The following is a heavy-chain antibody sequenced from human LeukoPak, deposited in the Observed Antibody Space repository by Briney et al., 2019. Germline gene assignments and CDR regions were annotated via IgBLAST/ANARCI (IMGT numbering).Heavy chain of an antibody. V-gene: IGHV3-7*01. D-gene: IGHD6-19*01. Sequence: GGSLRLSCAASGFTFSSYWMTWVRQAPGKGPEWLGNIKGRFTISRDNAKNSLYLQMNSLRAEDTAVYYCARSAVAGPSPSGALKYWGQGTLVTVSS. CDR3: ARSAVAGPSPSGALKY. CDR2: I. CDR1: GFTFSSYW. J-gene: IGHJ4*02.